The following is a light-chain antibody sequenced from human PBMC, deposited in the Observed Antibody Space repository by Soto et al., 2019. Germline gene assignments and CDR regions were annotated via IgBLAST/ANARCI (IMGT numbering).Light chain of an antibody. CDR2: GAS. V-gene: IGKV3-20*01. J-gene: IGKJ5*01. Sequence: EIVLTQSPGTLALSPGERCTLSCSASKSVSSSYLAWYQQKPGQAPRLLIYGASSRATGIPDRFSGSGSGTDFTLTISRLEPEDFAVYYRQQYGSSPITFGQGTRLEIK. CDR3: QQYGSSPIT. CDR1: KSVSSSY.